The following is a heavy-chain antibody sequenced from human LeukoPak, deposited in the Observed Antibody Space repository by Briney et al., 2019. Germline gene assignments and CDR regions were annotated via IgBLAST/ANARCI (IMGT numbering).Heavy chain of an antibody. D-gene: IGHD1-26*01. V-gene: IGHV6-1*01. CDR2: TYYRSKWYN. J-gene: IGHJ6*02. CDR1: GDSVSSNSAA. CDR3: ARDEEGHGWEWELRDLYYYGMDV. Sequence: SQTLSLICAISGDSVSSNSAAWNWIRQSPSRGLEWLGRTYYRSKWYNDYAVSVKSRITINPDTSKNQFSLQLNSVTPEDTAVYYCARDEEGHGWEWELRDLYYYGMDVWGQGTTVTVSS.